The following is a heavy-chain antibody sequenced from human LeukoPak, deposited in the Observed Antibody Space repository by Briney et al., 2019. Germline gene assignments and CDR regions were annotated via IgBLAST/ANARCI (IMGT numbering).Heavy chain of an antibody. Sequence: ASVKVSCKASGYTFTGYYMHWVRQAPGQGLEWMGWINPNSGGTNYAQKFQGRVTMTRDTSISTAYMELSRLRSDDTAVYYCARADGYCSSTSCYFYDYWGQGTLVTVSS. D-gene: IGHD2-2*01. CDR2: INPNSGGT. V-gene: IGHV1-2*02. J-gene: IGHJ4*02. CDR3: ARADGYCSSTSCYFYDY. CDR1: GYTFTGYY.